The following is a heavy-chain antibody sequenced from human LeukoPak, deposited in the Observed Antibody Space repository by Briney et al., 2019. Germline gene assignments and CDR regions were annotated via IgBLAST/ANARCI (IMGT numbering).Heavy chain of an antibody. CDR2: INHSGST. J-gene: IGHJ4*02. D-gene: IGHD4-11*01. Sequence: PSETLSLTCAVYGGSFSGYYWSWIRQPPGKGLEWIGEINHSGSTNYNPSLKSRVTISVDTSKNQFSLKLSSVTAADTAVYYCARGQSQPNYSNYEFDYWGQGTLVTVSS. V-gene: IGHV4-34*01. CDR3: ARGQSQPNYSNYEFDY. CDR1: GGSFSGYY.